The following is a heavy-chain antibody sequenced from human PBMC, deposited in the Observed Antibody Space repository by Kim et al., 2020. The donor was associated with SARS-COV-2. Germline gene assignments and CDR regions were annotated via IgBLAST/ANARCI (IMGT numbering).Heavy chain of an antibody. CDR1: GFIFKNYA. D-gene: IGHD3-10*01. CDR2: VSSRGGAT. Sequence: GGSLRLSCAASGFIFKNYAMSWVRQTPGKGLEWVSGVSSRGGATFYADSVKGRFTISRDDSRNTVFLHLNSLRADDTAVYFCARDVSRGLWLGALSGTREYYAMEVWGRGTPVTVCS. CDR3: ARDVSRGLWLGALSGTREYYAMEV. J-gene: IGHJ6*02. V-gene: IGHV3-23*01.